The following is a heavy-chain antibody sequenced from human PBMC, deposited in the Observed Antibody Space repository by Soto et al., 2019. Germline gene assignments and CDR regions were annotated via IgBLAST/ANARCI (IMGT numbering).Heavy chain of an antibody. Sequence: ASVKVSCKASGYTFTVYYMHWVRQAPGQGLEWMGWMNPKSGGTMYPQKFQGRVTMTWDTPISTAYMALTRLRSDDTAVYYCARDLAKGGGSAGFDYWGQGILVTVSS. CDR3: ARDLAKGGGSAGFDY. CDR2: MNPKSGGT. D-gene: IGHD1-26*01. J-gene: IGHJ4*02. V-gene: IGHV1-2*02. CDR1: GYTFTVYY.